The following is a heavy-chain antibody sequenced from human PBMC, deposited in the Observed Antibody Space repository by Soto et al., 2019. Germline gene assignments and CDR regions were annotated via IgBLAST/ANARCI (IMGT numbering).Heavy chain of an antibody. CDR3: ARAGHPGIEVAGTATFDY. CDR1: GGTFSSYA. J-gene: IGHJ4*02. D-gene: IGHD6-19*01. CDR2: IIPIFGTA. V-gene: IGHV1-69*12. Sequence: QVQLVQSGAEVKKPGSSVKVSCKASGGTFSSYAISWVRQAPGQGLEWMGGIIPIFGTANYAQKFQGRVTITVDEATSTAYMELSSLSSEHTAVYSCARAGHPGIEVAGTATFDYWGQGTLVTVSS.